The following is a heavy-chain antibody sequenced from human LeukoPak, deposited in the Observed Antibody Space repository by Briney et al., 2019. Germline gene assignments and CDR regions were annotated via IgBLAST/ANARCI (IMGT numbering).Heavy chain of an antibody. J-gene: IGHJ3*02. D-gene: IGHD2-2*01. CDR2: VNHSGTT. V-gene: IGHV4-30-2*01. CDR1: GDSISSGDYY. Sequence: PSETLSLTCTVSGDSISSGDYYWSWIRQPPGKGLEWVGYVNHSGTTYYNPSLRSRVTISVDRSKNQFSLKLSSVTAADTAVYYCARDVGPSTTTWLGAFDIWGQGTMVTVSS. CDR3: ARDVGPSTTTWLGAFDI.